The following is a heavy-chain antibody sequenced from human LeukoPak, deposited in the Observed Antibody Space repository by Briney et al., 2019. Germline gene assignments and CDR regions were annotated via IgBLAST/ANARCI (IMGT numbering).Heavy chain of an antibody. CDR1: GGSFSGYY. CDR3: ARVPFPRPHYSSGWFNDAFDI. D-gene: IGHD6-19*01. CDR2: INHSGST. J-gene: IGHJ3*02. Sequence: SETLSLTCAVYGGSFSGYYWSWIRQPPGKGLEWIGEINHSGSTNYNPSLKSRVTISVDTSKNQFSLKLSSVTAADTAVYYCARVPFPRPHYSSGWFNDAFDIWGQGTMVTVSS. V-gene: IGHV4-34*01.